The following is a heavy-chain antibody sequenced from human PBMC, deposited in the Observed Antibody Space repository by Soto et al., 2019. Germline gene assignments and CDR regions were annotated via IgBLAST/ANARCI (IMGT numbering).Heavy chain of an antibody. D-gene: IGHD5-18*01. CDR1: GYSFTSYW. J-gene: IGHJ6*02. V-gene: IGHV5-51*01. CDR2: IYPGDSDT. CDR3: ARVNSYGYIGPDYYYGMDV. Sequence: PGESLKISCKGSGYSFTSYWIGWVRQMPGKGLEWMGIIYPGDSDTRYSPSFQGQVTISADKSISTAYLQWSSLKASDTAMYYCARVNSYGYIGPDYYYGMDVWGQGTTVTVSS.